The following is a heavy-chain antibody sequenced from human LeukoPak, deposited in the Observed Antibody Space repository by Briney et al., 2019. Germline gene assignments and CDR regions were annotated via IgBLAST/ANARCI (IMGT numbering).Heavy chain of an antibody. D-gene: IGHD3-22*01. CDR1: GFTFSSYS. CDR2: ISSSTNNI. J-gene: IGHJ4*02. Sequence: GGSLRLSCAASGFTFSSYSMNWVRQAPGKGLEWVSYISSSTNNIHYADSVKGRFPISRDNAKNSLYLQMNSLRDEDTAVYYCMRNYDIFWGQGTLVTVSS. V-gene: IGHV3-48*02. CDR3: MRNYDIF.